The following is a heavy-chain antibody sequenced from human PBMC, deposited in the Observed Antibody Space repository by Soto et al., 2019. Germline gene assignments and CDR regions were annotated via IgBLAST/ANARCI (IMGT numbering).Heavy chain of an antibody. CDR3: TTDEYPPDLYYYYGMDV. CDR1: GFKFVTPW. V-gene: IGHV3-15*01. CDR2: IKSKTDGGTT. J-gene: IGHJ6*02. Sequence: GSMRLCWAASGFKFVTPWVSRVRQEPGKGLEWVGRIKSKTDGGTTDYAAPVKGRFTISRDDSKNTLYLQMNSLKTEDTAVYYCTTDEYPPDLYYYYGMDVWGQGTTVTVSS.